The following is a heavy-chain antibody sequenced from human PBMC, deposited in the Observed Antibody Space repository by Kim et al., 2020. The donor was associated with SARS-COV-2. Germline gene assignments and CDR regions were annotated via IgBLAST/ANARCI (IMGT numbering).Heavy chain of an antibody. CDR2: ISAYNGNT. D-gene: IGHD6-13*01. V-gene: IGHV1-18*01. J-gene: IGHJ5*02. Sequence: ASVKVSCKASGYTFTSYGISWVRQAPGQGLEWMGWISAYNGNTNYAQKLQGRVTMTTDTSTSTAYMELRSLRSDDTAVYYCARELGQQLVPPVVWFDPWGQGTLVTVSS. CDR1: GYTFTSYG. CDR3: ARELGQQLVPPVVWFDP.